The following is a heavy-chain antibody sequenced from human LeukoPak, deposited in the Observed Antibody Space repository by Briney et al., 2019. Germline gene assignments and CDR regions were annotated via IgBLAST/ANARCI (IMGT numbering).Heavy chain of an antibody. V-gene: IGHV1-18*04. CDR2: ISAYNGNT. CDR1: GYTFTSYG. J-gene: IGHJ5*02. Sequence: ASVKVSCKASGYTFTSYGISWVRQAPGQGLEWMGWISAYNGNTNYAQKFQGRVTMTTDTSTSTAYMELRSLRSDDTAVYYCARTQDYCSGGSCYLPWFDPWGQGTLVTVSS. CDR3: ARTQDYCSGGSCYLPWFDP. D-gene: IGHD2-15*01.